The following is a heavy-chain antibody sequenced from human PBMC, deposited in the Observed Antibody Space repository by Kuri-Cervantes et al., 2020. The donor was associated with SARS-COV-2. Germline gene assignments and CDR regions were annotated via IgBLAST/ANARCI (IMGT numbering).Heavy chain of an antibody. V-gene: IGHV3-66*02. Sequence: GGSLRLSCAASGFTFSSYSMNWVRQAPGKGLEWVSVIYSGGSTYYADSVKGRFTISRDNSKNTLYLQMNSLRAEDTAVYYCARDRRITIFGVVNYYYMDVWGKGTTVTVSS. CDR2: IYSGGST. CDR3: ARDRRITIFGVVNYYYMDV. J-gene: IGHJ6*03. CDR1: GFTFSSYS. D-gene: IGHD3-3*01.